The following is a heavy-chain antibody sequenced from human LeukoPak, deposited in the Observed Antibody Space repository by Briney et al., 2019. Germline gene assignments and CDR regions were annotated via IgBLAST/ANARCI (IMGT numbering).Heavy chain of an antibody. D-gene: IGHD6-19*01. CDR2: INPNSGGT. J-gene: IGHJ6*02. CDR3: ARGSSGWFYYYGMDV. CDR1: GYTFTGYY. V-gene: IGHV1-2*02. Sequence: ASVKVSCKASGYTFTGYYMHWVRQAPGQGLEWMGWINPNSGGTNYAQKFQGRVTMTRDTSISTAYMELSRLRSDDTAVYYCARGSSGWFYYYGMDVWGQGTTVTVSS.